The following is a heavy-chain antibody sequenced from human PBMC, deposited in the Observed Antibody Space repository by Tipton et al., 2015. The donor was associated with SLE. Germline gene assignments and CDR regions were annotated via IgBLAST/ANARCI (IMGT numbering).Heavy chain of an antibody. CDR1: GFTFKNYY. CDR2: ISSSGTII. Sequence: SLRLSCAASGFTFKNYYMSWIRQAPGKGLEWVSYISSSGTIIYYADSVKGRFTVSRDSDSLYLQMNSLGVGDTAVYYCARHPFYYYYMDVWGRGTSVTVSS. J-gene: IGHJ6*03. V-gene: IGHV3-11*01. CDR3: ARHPFYYYYMDV.